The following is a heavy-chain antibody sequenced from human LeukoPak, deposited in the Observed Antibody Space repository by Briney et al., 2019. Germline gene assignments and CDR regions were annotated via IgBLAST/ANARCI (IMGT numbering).Heavy chain of an antibody. D-gene: IGHD6-13*01. CDR3: AREAVAGIGIDY. J-gene: IGHJ4*02. V-gene: IGHV3-33*01. Sequence: PGGSLRLSCAASGFTFSSYGMHWVRQAPGKGLEWVAVIWYDGSNKYYADSVKGRFTISRDNSKNTLYLQMNSLRAEDTAVYYCAREAVAGIGIDYWGQGTLVTVSS. CDR2: IWYDGSNK. CDR1: GFTFSSYG.